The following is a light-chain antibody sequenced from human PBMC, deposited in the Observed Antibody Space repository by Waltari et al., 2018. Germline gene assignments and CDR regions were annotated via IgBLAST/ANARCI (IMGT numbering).Light chain of an antibody. CDR2: SNH. CDR1: NFNLRANT. V-gene: IGLV1-44*01. CDR3: ATWDDSLNGWV. J-gene: IGLJ3*02. Sequence: QSVLTQPPSASGTPGPHLTTPCSGSNFNLRANTLNWYQHLPGTAPKLFIYSNHRRPSGVPGRFSGSKSGTSASLAISGLQSDDEADYYCATWDDSLNGWVFGGGTKLTVL.